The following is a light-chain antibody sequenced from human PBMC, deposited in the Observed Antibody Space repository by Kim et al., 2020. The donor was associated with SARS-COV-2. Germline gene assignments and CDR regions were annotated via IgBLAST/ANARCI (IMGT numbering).Light chain of an antibody. CDR1: QGISSY. CDR2: AVY. J-gene: IGKJ4*01. CDR3: QQHKRYPLT. Sequence: SASGGDRVTITWRASQGISSYLAGYQQTTGRAHKLLIYAVYTVQSGLTKRFSGSGSGTDFTLTNSSLQREDCATYYCQQHKRYPLTLGGETKLEI. V-gene: IGKV1-9*01.